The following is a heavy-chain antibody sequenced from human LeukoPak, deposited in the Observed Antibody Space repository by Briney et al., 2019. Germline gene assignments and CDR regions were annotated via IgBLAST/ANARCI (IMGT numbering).Heavy chain of an antibody. CDR3: AKRIQYSSSSAYFDY. J-gene: IGHJ4*02. Sequence: GGSLRLSCAVSGFTFNNYAMSWVRQAPGKGLEWVSAISDSGGDTYYADPVKGRFTISRDNFKNTLYLQMNSLRAEDTATYYCAKRIQYSSSSAYFDYWGQGTLVTVSS. D-gene: IGHD6-6*01. V-gene: IGHV3-23*01. CDR2: ISDSGGDT. CDR1: GFTFNNYA.